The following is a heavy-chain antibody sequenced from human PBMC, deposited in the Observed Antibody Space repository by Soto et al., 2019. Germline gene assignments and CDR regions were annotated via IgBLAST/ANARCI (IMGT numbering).Heavy chain of an antibody. D-gene: IGHD6-19*01. CDR3: ASPYFYCSGVYFYGMYV. V-gene: IGHV3-74*01. Sequence: GGSLRLSCAASGFTFSRYWMHWVRQAPGKGLVWVSRINSDGSDTYYADSVKGRFTISRDNAKNTVYLQMNSLRAEDTAVYYCASPYFYCSGVYFYGMYVCAQGTTVTVSS. J-gene: IGHJ6*02. CDR1: GFTFSRYW. CDR2: INSDGSDT.